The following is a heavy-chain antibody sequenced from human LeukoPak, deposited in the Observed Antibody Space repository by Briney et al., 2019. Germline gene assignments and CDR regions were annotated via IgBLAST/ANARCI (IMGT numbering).Heavy chain of an antibody. D-gene: IGHD3-16*01. CDR3: ARTPRGEFSDY. CDR2: IHYSGST. CDR1: GGSISSYY. V-gene: IGHV4-59*01. Sequence: PSETLSLTCPVSGGSISSYYWSWIRQPPGKGLEWIGYIHYSGSTNYNPSLKSRVTISADTSNNQFSLKLISVTAADTAVYYCARTPRGEFSDYWGQGTLVTVSS. J-gene: IGHJ4*02.